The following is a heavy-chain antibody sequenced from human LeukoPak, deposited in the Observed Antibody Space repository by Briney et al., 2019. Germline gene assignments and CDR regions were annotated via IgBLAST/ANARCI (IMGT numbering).Heavy chain of an antibody. Sequence: PGGSLRLSCAASGFTFSSYAMHWVRQAPGKGLEWVAVISYDGSNKYYADSVKGRFTISRDNSKNTLYLQMNSLRAEDTAVYYCARGYNNNWYLFDYWGQGTLVTVSS. V-gene: IGHV3-30*04. CDR2: ISYDGSNK. D-gene: IGHD6-13*01. CDR3: ARGYNNNWYLFDY. J-gene: IGHJ4*02. CDR1: GFTFSSYA.